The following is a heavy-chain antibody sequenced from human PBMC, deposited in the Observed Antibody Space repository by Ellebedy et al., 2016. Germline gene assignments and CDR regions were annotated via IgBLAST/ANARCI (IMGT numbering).Heavy chain of an antibody. CDR2: INHSGST. V-gene: IGHV4-34*01. CDR1: GGSFSGYY. D-gene: IGHD3-3*01. Sequence: SETLSLTCAVYGGSFSGYYWSWIRQPPGKGLEWIGEINHSGSTNYNPSLKSRVTISVDTSKNQFSLKLSSVTAADTAVYYCARGESLRFLEWLSYYWYFDLWGRGTLVTVSS. J-gene: IGHJ2*01. CDR3: ARGESLRFLEWLSYYWYFDL.